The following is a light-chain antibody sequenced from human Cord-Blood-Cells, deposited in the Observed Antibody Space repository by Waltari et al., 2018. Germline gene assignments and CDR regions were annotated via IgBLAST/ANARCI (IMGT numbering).Light chain of an antibody. V-gene: IGKV3-20*01. J-gene: IGKJ1*01. CDR3: QQYGSSPPT. Sequence: DIVLTQSPGTLSLSPGERATLSCRASQSVSSSYLAWYQQKPGQAPRLLIYGASSRATGIPDRFSSSGSGTDFTLTISRLEPEDFAVYYCQQYGSSPPTFGQGTKVEIK. CDR2: GAS. CDR1: QSVSSSY.